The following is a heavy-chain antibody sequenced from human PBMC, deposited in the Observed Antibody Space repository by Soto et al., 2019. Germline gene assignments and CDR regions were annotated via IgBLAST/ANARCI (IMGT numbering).Heavy chain of an antibody. J-gene: IGHJ3*02. CDR1: GGTFSSYA. CDR2: IIPIFGTA. V-gene: IGHV1-69*13. D-gene: IGHD1-26*01. CDR3: ARGTFSYSGSYRSAFDI. Sequence: SVKVSCKAPGGTFSSYAISWVRQAPGQGLEWMGGIIPIFGTANYAQKFQGRVTITADESTSTAYMELSSLRSEDTAVYYCARGTFSYSGSYRSAFDIWGQGTMVTVSS.